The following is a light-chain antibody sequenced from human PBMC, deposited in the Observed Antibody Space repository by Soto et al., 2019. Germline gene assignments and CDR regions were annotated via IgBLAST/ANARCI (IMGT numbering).Light chain of an antibody. CDR1: QSISRW. V-gene: IGKV1-5*01. CDR2: GAS. Sequence: DLQMTQSPSTLSASVGDRVTITCRASQSISRWLACYQQKSGKAPKLLIYGASSLERGVPSRFSGSGSGTEFTLTISSLQPDDFATYYCQQYNCYDMWTFGQGTKVEIK. CDR3: QQYNCYDMWT. J-gene: IGKJ1*01.